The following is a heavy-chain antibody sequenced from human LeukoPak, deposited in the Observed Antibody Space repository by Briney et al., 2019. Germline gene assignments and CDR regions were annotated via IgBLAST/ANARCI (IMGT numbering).Heavy chain of an antibody. V-gene: IGHV5-51*01. D-gene: IGHD4-23*01. CDR1: GYTFTKYW. J-gene: IGHJ4*02. CDR3: ARLYGGNADY. CDR2: IYPADSDT. Sequence: GESLKISCEGSGYTFTKYWIGWVRQMPGKGLEWMGIIYPADSDTRYSPSFQGQVTISADKSISNAYLQWSSLKVSDTAMYYCARLYGGNADYWGQGTLLTVSS.